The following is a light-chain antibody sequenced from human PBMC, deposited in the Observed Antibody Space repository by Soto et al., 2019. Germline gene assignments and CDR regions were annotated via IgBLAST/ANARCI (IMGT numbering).Light chain of an antibody. Sequence: QSVLTQPPSASGTPGQRVTISCSGSSSTIGGNTVNWYQQLPGTAPKLLIYNDDERPSGVPGRFTGSKSGTSSSRAISGLQSDDEADYYCSSWDDSLNVVVFGAGTKLTVL. J-gene: IGLJ2*01. V-gene: IGLV1-44*01. CDR2: NDD. CDR3: SSWDDSLNVVV. CDR1: SSTIGGNT.